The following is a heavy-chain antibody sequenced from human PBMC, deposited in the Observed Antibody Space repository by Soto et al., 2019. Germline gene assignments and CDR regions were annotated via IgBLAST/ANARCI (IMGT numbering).Heavy chain of an antibody. CDR2: IWFDGSNK. Sequence: HLGGSLRLSCAASGFTFSSYGMHWVRQAPGKGLEWVAVIWFDGSNKFYADSVKGRFTISRDNSKNTVSLQMNSLRDEDSAAYYCATTGPYWGQGTLVTVSS. CDR1: GFTFSSYG. CDR3: ATTGPY. J-gene: IGHJ4*02. V-gene: IGHV3-33*01.